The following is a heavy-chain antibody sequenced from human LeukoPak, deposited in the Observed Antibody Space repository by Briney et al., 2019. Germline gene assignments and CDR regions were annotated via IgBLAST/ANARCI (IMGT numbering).Heavy chain of an antibody. CDR3: ARGWYYYDRREYFQH. D-gene: IGHD3-22*01. CDR1: AFTFSSYE. Sequence: GGSLRLSCAASAFTFSSYEMNWVRQAPGKGLEWVSYISTGGTMYYADSVKGRFTISRDNAKNSLYLQMDSLRAEDTAVYYCARGWYYYDRREYFQHWGQGTLVTVSS. CDR2: ISTGGTM. V-gene: IGHV3-48*03. J-gene: IGHJ1*01.